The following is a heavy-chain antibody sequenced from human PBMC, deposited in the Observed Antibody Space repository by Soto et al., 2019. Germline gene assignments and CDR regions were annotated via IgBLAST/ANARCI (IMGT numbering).Heavy chain of an antibody. CDR2: MNPGSGDT. D-gene: IGHD5-18*01. Sequence: ASVKVSCKSSGYTFTNNDVSWVRQATGQGLEWMGWMNPGSGDTGYAQKFQGRVTMTRDISIATAYMELNSLTSEDTAIYYCARMESFGSLNWFDPWGQGTLVTVSS. CDR3: ARMESFGSLNWFDP. V-gene: IGHV1-8*02. J-gene: IGHJ5*02. CDR1: GYTFTNND.